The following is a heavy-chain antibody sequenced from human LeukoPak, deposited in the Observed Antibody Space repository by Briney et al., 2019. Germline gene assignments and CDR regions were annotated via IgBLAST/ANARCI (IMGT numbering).Heavy chain of an antibody. Sequence: PGGSLRLSCAASGFTFSSYWMSWVRQAPGKGLEWVSVIYSGGSTYYADSVKGRFTISRDNSKNTLYLQMNSLRAEDTAVYYCAFGTETQLLTFDYWGQGTLVTVSS. J-gene: IGHJ4*02. V-gene: IGHV3-53*01. CDR2: IYSGGST. CDR1: GFTFSSYW. CDR3: AFGTETQLLTFDY. D-gene: IGHD2-2*01.